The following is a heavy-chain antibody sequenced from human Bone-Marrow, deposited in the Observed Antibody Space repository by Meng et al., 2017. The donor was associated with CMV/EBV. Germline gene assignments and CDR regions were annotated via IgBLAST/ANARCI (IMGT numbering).Heavy chain of an antibody. Sequence: SQTLSLTCAVYGGSFSGYYWSWIRQPPGKGLEWIGEINHSGSTNYNPSLKSRVTISVDTSKNQFSLKLSSVTAADTAVYYCALRKWLPRRKYNWFDPWGQGPRVTGSS. J-gene: IGHJ5*02. V-gene: IGHV4-34*01. CDR3: ALRKWLPRRKYNWFDP. CDR2: INHSGST. D-gene: IGHD3-22*01. CDR1: GGSFSGYY.